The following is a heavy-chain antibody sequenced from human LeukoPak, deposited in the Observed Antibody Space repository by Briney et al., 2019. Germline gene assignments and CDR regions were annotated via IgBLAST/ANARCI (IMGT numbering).Heavy chain of an antibody. Sequence: ASVKVSCKASGYTFTGYYMHWVRQAPGQGLEWMGWISAYNGNTNYAQKLQGRVTMTTDTSTSTAYMELRSLRSDDTAVYYCAREYCSSTSCYSPDNYYMDVWGKGTTVTVSS. CDR3: AREYCSSTSCYSPDNYYMDV. J-gene: IGHJ6*03. CDR1: GYTFTGYY. CDR2: ISAYNGNT. D-gene: IGHD2-2*01. V-gene: IGHV1-18*04.